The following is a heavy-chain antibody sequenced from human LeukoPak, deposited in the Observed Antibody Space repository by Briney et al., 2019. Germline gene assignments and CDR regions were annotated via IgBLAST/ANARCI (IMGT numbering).Heavy chain of an antibody. D-gene: IGHD1-26*01. CDR1: GFTFSAQT. CDR2: IKEDGSEI. V-gene: IGHV3-7*01. J-gene: IGHJ4*02. Sequence: SGGSLRLSCGASGFTFSAQTMSWVRQAPGKGLEWVAKIKEDGSEIDYVDSVRGRFTVSRDNARKSLYLQMNNVRAEDTAVYYCVKGGHSRAEEWGQGTLVTVSS. CDR3: VKGGHSRAEE.